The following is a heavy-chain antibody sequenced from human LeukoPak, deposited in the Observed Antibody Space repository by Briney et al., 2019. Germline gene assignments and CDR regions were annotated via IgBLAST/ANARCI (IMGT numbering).Heavy chain of an antibody. J-gene: IGHJ3*02. D-gene: IGHD4-23*01. CDR2: INPYSGGT. Sequence: ASVKVSCKASGYTFTGYYMHWVRQAPGQGLEWMGWINPYSGGTNYAQKFQGRVTMTRDTSISTAYMELSRLRSDDTAVYYCAREGGGNSGAFDIWGQGTMVTVSS. CDR3: AREGGGNSGAFDI. V-gene: IGHV1-2*02. CDR1: GYTFTGYY.